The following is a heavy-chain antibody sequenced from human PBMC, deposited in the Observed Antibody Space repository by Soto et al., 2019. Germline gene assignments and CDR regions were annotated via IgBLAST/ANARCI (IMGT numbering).Heavy chain of an antibody. CDR1: GFTFNSQD. CDR3: AKDAPRCSGWYYFDH. CDR2: ISASGSDT. J-gene: IGHJ4*02. Sequence: GGSLRLSCAASGFTFNSQDMCWVRQAPGKGLEWVSGISASGSDTQYADSVKGRFTISRDNSKSTLYLQMNSLRAEDTALYYCAKDAPRCSGWYYFDHWGQGTLVTVSS. D-gene: IGHD6-19*01. V-gene: IGHV3-23*01.